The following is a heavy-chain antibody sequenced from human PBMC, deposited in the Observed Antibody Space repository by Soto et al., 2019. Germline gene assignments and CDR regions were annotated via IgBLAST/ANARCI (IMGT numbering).Heavy chain of an antibody. Sequence: SETLSLTCTVSGGSITDYSWVWIRQPAGKGPEWIGRIFSSGSTNYNPSLKGRITMSLDTSKNQFSLKLNSATATDTAVYFCARDQGVVVTADNWFDPWGQGILVTVSS. V-gene: IGHV4-4*07. D-gene: IGHD2-21*02. J-gene: IGHJ5*02. CDR2: IFSSGST. CDR1: GGSITDYS. CDR3: ARDQGVVVTADNWFDP.